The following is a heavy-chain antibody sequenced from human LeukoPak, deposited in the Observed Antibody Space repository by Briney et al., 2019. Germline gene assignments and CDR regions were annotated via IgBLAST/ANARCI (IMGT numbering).Heavy chain of an antibody. V-gene: IGHV3-11*04. CDR1: GFTFSDYY. J-gene: IGHJ3*02. CDR3: ARNYYYDCSGPWTKTRSGAFDI. D-gene: IGHD3-22*01. CDR2: ISSSGSTI. Sequence: GGSLRLSCAASGFTFSDYYMSWIRQAPGKGLEWVSYISSSGSTIYYADSVKGRFTISRDNAKNSLYLQMNSLRAEDTAVYYCARNYYYDCSGPWTKTRSGAFDIWGQGTMVTVSS.